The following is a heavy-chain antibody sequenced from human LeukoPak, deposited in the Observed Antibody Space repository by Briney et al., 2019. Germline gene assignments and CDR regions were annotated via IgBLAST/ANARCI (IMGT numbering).Heavy chain of an antibody. Sequence: PETLSLTCTVSGGSISSYYWSWIRQPPGKGLEWIGYIYYSGSNNYNPSLKSRVTISVDTSKNQFSLKLSSVTAADTAVYYCARVSSGFVVAATGWFDYWGQGTLVTVSS. V-gene: IGHV4-59*01. CDR1: GGSISSYY. CDR2: IYYSGSN. CDR3: ARVSSGFVVAATGWFDY. D-gene: IGHD2-15*01. J-gene: IGHJ4*02.